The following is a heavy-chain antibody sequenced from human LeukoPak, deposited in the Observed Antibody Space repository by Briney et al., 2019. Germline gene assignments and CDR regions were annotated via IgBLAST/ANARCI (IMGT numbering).Heavy chain of an antibody. CDR2: IYTSGST. CDR1: GDSISSGSYY. J-gene: IGHJ6*02. D-gene: IGHD3-16*01. Sequence: SETLSLTCTVSGDSISSGSYYWSWIRQPAGKGLEWIGRIYTSGSTNYNPSLKSRVTISVDTSKNQFSLNLSSVTAADTAVYYCARHLRMRSLYYYYGMDVWGQGTTVTVSS. V-gene: IGHV4-61*02. CDR3: ARHLRMRSLYYYYGMDV.